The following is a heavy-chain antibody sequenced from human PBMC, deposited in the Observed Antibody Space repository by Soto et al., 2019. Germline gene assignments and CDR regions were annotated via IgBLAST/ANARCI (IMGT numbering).Heavy chain of an antibody. Sequence: SVKVSCKASGFTFTSSAVQWVRQARGQRLEWIGWIVVGSGNTNYAEKFQERVTMTRDMSTSTAYMELSSLRSEDTAVYYCAAVPTGFSSGWYGRDYDDYAMDVWGQGTTVTVS. CDR2: IVVGSGNT. CDR3: AAVPTGFSSGWYGRDYDDYAMDV. V-gene: IGHV1-58*01. D-gene: IGHD6-13*01. CDR1: GFTFTSSA. J-gene: IGHJ6*02.